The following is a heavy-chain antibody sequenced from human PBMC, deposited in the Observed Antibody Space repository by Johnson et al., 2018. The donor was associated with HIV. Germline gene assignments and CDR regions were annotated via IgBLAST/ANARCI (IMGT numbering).Heavy chain of an antibody. V-gene: IGHV3-30*02. CDR3: AKGRSGGSGAFDI. D-gene: IGHD3-10*01. J-gene: IGHJ3*02. CDR1: GFTFSSYG. CDR2: IRYDGSNK. Sequence: HVQLVESGGGLVQSGGSLRLSCAGSGFTFSSYGMHWVRQAPGKGLEWVAFIRYDGSNKYYADSVKGRFTISRDNSKNTLYVQMNRLRTEDTAVYFCAKGRSGGSGAFDIWGQGTMVTVSS.